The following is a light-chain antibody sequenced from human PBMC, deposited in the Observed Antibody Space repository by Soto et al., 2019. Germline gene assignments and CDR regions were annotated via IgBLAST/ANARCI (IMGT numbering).Light chain of an antibody. CDR3: QQYNFWPTLT. J-gene: IGKJ4*01. Sequence: EIVMTQSPATLSVSPGERATLSCRASQSVNSNLAWYRQKPGQAPRLLISDASTRATGVPARFSCSGSGTEFTLTISSLQSEDSGIYYCQQYNFWPTLTFGGGTKVEIK. CDR1: QSVNSN. CDR2: DAS. V-gene: IGKV3-15*01.